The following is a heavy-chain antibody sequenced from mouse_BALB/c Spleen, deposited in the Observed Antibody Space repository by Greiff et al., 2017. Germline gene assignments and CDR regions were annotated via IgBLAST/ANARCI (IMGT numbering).Heavy chain of an antibody. CDR1: GYTFTSYW. D-gene: IGHD2-10*02. CDR2: INPSNGRT. V-gene: IGHV1S81*02. J-gene: IGHJ4*01. Sequence: QVQLQQPGAELVKPGASVKLSCKASGYTFTSYWMHWVKQRPGQGLEWIGEINPSNGRTNYNEKFKSKATLTVDKSSSTAYMQLSSLTSEDSAVYYGARCSYGNYVYAMDYWGQGTSVTVSS. CDR3: ARCSYGNYVYAMDY.